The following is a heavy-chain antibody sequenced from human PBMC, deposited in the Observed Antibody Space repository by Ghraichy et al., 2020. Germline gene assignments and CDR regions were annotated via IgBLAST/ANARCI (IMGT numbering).Heavy chain of an antibody. D-gene: IGHD3-22*01. J-gene: IGHJ5*02. CDR2: IYYSGST. Sequence: SETLSLTCTVSGGSISSGGYYWSWIRQHPGKGLEWIGYIYYSGSTYYNPSLKSRVTISVDTSKNQFSLKLSSVTAADTAVYYCARDVHYDSSVNWFDPWGQGTLVTVSS. CDR3: ARDVHYDSSVNWFDP. CDR1: GGSISSGGYY. V-gene: IGHV4-31*03.